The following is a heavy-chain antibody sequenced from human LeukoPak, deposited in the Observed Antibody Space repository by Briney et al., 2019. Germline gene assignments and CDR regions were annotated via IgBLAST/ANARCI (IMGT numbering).Heavy chain of an antibody. CDR3: ARDCGITMVRGADY. Sequence: GGSLRLSCAASGLTFSSYGMHWVRQAPGKGLEWVAVIWYDGSNKYYADSVKGRFTISRDNSKNTLYLQMNSLRAEDTAVYYCARDCGITMVRGADYWGQGTLVTVSS. CDR1: GLTFSSYG. D-gene: IGHD3-10*01. CDR2: IWYDGSNK. J-gene: IGHJ4*02. V-gene: IGHV3-33*01.